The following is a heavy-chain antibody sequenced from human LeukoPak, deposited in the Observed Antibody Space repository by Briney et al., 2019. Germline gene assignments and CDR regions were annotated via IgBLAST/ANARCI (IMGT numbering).Heavy chain of an antibody. Sequence: PSETLSPTCTVSGGSISSSSYYWGWIRQPPGKGLGWIGSIYYSGSTYYNPSLKSRVTISVDTSKNQFSLKLSSVTAADTAVYYCARHTVVVIHYWGQGTLVTVSS. J-gene: IGHJ4*02. CDR3: ARHTVVVIHY. CDR2: IYYSGST. CDR1: GGSISSSSYY. D-gene: IGHD3-22*01. V-gene: IGHV4-39*01.